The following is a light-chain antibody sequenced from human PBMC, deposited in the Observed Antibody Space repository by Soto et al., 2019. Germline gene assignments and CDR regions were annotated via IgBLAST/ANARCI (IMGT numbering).Light chain of an antibody. V-gene: IGLV2-14*01. CDR3: SSYTSSITPYV. CDR1: ITDIGAYNY. J-gene: IGLJ1*01. CDR2: GVS. Sequence: QSVLTQPASVSGSPGQSITISCTGTITDIGAYNYVSWYQQHPGKAPKLLIYGVSSRASGVSNRFSGSKSGNAAYLTISGLQADDEAEYYCSSYTSSITPYVFGTGTKLTVL.